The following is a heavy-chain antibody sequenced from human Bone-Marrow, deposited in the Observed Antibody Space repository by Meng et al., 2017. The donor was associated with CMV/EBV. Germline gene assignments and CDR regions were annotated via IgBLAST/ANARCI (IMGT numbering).Heavy chain of an antibody. CDR1: GFTFDDYA. CDR3: ARCLSDYHILTNKVNYYGMDV. D-gene: IGHD3-9*01. Sequence: SLKISCAASGFTFDDYAMHWVRQAPGKGLEWVSGISWNSGSIGYADSVKGRFTISRDNAKNSLYLQMNSLRGEDTALYYCARCLSDYHILTNKVNYYGMDVWGQGTAVTVSS. J-gene: IGHJ6*02. V-gene: IGHV3-9*01. CDR2: ISWNSGSI.